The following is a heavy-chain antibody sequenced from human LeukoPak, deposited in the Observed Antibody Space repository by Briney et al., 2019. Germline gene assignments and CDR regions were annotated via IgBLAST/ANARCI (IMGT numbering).Heavy chain of an antibody. CDR2: ISAYNGNT. J-gene: IGHJ5*02. CDR3: ARVLGHYYDSSGYYLNWFDP. D-gene: IGHD3-22*01. V-gene: IGHV1-18*01. Sequence: ASVKVSCKASGYTFTSYVISWVRQAPGQGLEWMGWISAYNGNTNNAQKLQGSVTMTTDTSTSTAYMELTSLRSDDTAVYYCARVLGHYYDSSGYYLNWFDPWGQGTLVTVSS. CDR1: GYTFTSYV.